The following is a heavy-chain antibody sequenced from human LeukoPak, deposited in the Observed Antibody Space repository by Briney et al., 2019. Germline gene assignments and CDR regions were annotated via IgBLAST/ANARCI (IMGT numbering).Heavy chain of an antibody. Sequence: SETLSLTCTVSGGSISSYYWSWIRQPPGKGLEWIGYIYYSGSTNYNPSLKSRVTISVDTSKNQFSLKLSSVTAADTAVYYCARTRPEWGSSDYWGQGTLVTVPS. CDR1: GGSISSYY. J-gene: IGHJ4*02. V-gene: IGHV4-59*01. D-gene: IGHD1-26*01. CDR3: ARTRPEWGSSDY. CDR2: IYYSGST.